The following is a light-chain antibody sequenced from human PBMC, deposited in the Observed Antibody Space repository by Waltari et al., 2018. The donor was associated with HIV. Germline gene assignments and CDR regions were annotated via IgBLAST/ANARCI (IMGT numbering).Light chain of an antibody. J-gene: IGLJ2*01. Sequence: SVLTQPPSASGTPGQRATIPCSGSSSNIGSYYVSWYQQLPRTAPKLLIYRNNHRPSGVPDRFSGSKSGTSASLAISGLRSEDEADYYCAAWDGSLSGVVFGGGTKLTVL. V-gene: IGLV1-47*01. CDR1: SSNIGSYY. CDR2: RNN. CDR3: AAWDGSLSGVV.